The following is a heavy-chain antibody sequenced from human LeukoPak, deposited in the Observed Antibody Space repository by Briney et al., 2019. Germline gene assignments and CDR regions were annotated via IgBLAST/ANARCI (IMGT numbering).Heavy chain of an antibody. D-gene: IGHD1-26*01. CDR1: GFSVSSNY. V-gene: IGHV3-66*01. CDR2: LYSGGSP. CDR3: ARVVLGVVGTSYDAFDI. J-gene: IGHJ3*02. Sequence: PGGPLRLSCAASGFSVSSNYMSWVRQAPEKGLEWVSILYSGGSPYYAESVKGRFTISRDNSKNTLFLQMNNLGAEDTAMYYCARVVLGVVGTSYDAFDIWGQGTMVTVSS.